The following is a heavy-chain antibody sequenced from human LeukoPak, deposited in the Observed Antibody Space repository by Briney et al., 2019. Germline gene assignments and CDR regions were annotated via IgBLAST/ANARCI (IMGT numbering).Heavy chain of an antibody. CDR2: IYSGGST. V-gene: IGHV3-53*04. J-gene: IGHJ6*02. Sequence: GSLRLSCAASGFTVRSNHMSWVRQAPGKGLEWISVIYSGGSTSHADSVKGRFTISRHNSKNTVFLQMNSLRPEDAAVYYCARVWGYDMGVWGQGTTVTVSS. D-gene: IGHD2-21*01. CDR3: ARVWGYDMGV. CDR1: GFTVRSNH.